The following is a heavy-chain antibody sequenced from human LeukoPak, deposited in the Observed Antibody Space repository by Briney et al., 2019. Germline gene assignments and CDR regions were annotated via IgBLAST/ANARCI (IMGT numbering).Heavy chain of an antibody. CDR3: TKWRGASMLYD. V-gene: IGHV3-49*04. CDR2: ISGVTI. D-gene: IGHD2-8*01. J-gene: IGHJ4*02. Sequence: PGGSLRLSCTTSGFSFSDYAMAWVRQTPGKGLECVGSISGVTIEYPASVKGRFIISRDDSRSTAYLQMNSLKIEDTAVYYCTKWRGASMLYDWGQGTLVTVSS. CDR1: GFSFSDYA.